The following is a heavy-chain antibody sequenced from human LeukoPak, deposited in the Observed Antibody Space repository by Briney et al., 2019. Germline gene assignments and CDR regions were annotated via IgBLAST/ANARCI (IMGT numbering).Heavy chain of an antibody. Sequence: PGGALRHSCVASGFIFSSYAMSWVRQAPWKGLEWVSAISDSGGRTYYADAVNGRFTISRDNSKNPLSLQMNSLRAKDTAVYYCAKNVSSELHTFFGGYYYMDVWGKGATVTVSS. V-gene: IGHV3-23*01. J-gene: IGHJ6*03. CDR1: GFIFSSYA. CDR2: ISDSGGRT. D-gene: IGHD3-22*01. CDR3: AKNVSSELHTFFGGYYYMDV.